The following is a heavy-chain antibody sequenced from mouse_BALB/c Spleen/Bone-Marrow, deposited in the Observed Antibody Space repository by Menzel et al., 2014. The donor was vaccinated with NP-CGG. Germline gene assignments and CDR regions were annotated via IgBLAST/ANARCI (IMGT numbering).Heavy chain of an antibody. D-gene: IGHD4-1*01. J-gene: IGHJ2*01. V-gene: IGHV5-17*02. Sequence: EVQRVESGGGLVQPGGSRKLSCAASGFTFSSFGMHWVRQAPEKGLEWVAYISSGSSTIFYADTVKGRFTVSRDNPKNTLFLQMTSLRSEDTAMYYCTRGGNWDDFDYWGQGTTLTVSS. CDR2: ISSGSSTI. CDR1: GFTFSSFG. CDR3: TRGGNWDDFDY.